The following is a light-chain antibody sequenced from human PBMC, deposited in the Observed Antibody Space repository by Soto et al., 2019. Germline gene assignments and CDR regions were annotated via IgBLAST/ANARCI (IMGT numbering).Light chain of an antibody. V-gene: IGKV4-1*01. J-gene: IGKJ1*01. Sequence: DIVMTQSPDSLAVSLGERATINCKSSQSLSSNSDNKNYLAWYQQKPGQPPKLLIYWASTRESGVPDRFSGSGSGTDFTLTISSLQAEDVAVYYCQEYRYRKAFGQGTKVEIK. CDR1: QSLSSNSDNKNY. CDR2: WAS. CDR3: QEYRYRKA.